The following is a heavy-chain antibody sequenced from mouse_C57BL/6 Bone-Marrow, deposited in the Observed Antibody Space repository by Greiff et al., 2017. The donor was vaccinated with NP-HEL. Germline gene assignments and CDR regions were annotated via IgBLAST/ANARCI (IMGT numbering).Heavy chain of an antibody. CDR3: ASSLTGPSYYAMDY. CDR1: GYSITSDY. J-gene: IGHJ4*01. V-gene: IGHV3-8*01. CDR2: ISYSGST. Sequence: EVQGVESGPGLAKPSQTLSLTCSVTGYSITSDYWNWIRKFPGNKLEYMGYISYSGSTYYYPSLNSRTSITRDTSKNQYYLQLNSVTTEDTATYYCASSLTGPSYYAMDYWGQGTSVTVSS.